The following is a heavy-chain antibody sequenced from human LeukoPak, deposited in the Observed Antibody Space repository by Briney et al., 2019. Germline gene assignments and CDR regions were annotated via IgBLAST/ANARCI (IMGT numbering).Heavy chain of an antibody. D-gene: IGHD3-22*01. V-gene: IGHV3-23*01. CDR2: ISGSGGST. J-gene: IGHJ1*01. Sequence: GGSLRLSCAASGFTFSSYAMSWVRQAPGKGLEWVSAISGSGGSTYYADSVKGRFTISRDNSKNTLYLQMNSLGAEDTAVYYCAKDDYDSSGYYLAKYFQHWGQGTLVTVSS. CDR3: AKDDYDSSGYYLAKYFQH. CDR1: GFTFSSYA.